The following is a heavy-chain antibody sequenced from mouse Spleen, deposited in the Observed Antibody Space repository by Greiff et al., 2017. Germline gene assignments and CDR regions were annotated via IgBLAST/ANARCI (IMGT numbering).Heavy chain of an antibody. J-gene: IGHJ2*01. Sequence: EVQLQESGPGLVKPSQSLSLTCSVTGYSITSGYYWNWIRQFPGNKLEWMGYISYDGSNNYNPSLKNRISITRDTSKNQFFLKLNSVTTEDTATYYCARSYGSSYGYWGQGTTLTVSS. V-gene: IGHV3-6*01. CDR3: ARSYGSSYGY. D-gene: IGHD1-1*01. CDR1: GYSITSGYY. CDR2: ISYDGSN.